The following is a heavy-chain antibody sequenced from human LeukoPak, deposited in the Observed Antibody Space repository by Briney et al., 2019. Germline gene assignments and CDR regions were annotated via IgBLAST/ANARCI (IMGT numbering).Heavy chain of an antibody. D-gene: IGHD5-18*01. V-gene: IGHV3-21*01. Sequence: GGSLRLSCAASGFTFSSYSMNWVRQAPGKGLEWVSSISSSSSYIYYADSVKGRFTISRDNAKNSLYLQMNSLRAEDTAVYYCARVRGYSYGQVDYWGQGTLVTVSS. CDR3: ARVRGYSYGQVDY. J-gene: IGHJ4*02. CDR1: GFTFSSYS. CDR2: ISSSSSYI.